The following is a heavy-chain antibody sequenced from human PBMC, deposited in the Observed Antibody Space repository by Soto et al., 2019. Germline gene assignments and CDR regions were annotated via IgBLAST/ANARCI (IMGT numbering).Heavy chain of an antibody. CDR3: VXVGLVGATSLSNAWFDP. CDR2: IYPGDSDT. V-gene: IGHV5-51*01. Sequence: GESLKISCQGSGYTFTIHWIGWVRQMPGKGLEWMGIIYPGDSDTRYSPSFQGQVIISADKSITTAYLQWSSLKASDTAMYYCVXVGLVGATSLSNAWFDPWGQGTLVTVSS. J-gene: IGHJ5*02. CDR1: GYTFTIHW. D-gene: IGHD1-26*01.